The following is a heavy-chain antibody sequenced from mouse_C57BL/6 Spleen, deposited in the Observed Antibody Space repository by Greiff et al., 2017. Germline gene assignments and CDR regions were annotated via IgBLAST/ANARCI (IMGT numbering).Heavy chain of an antibody. CDR1: GYAFSSSW. J-gene: IGHJ2*01. Sequence: QVQLQQSGPELVKPGASVKISCKASGYAFSSSWMNWVKQRPGKGLEWIGRIYPGDGDTNYNGKFKGKATLTADKSSSTAYMQLSSLTAEDSAVYFCARRHSSGYYFDYWGQGTTLTVSS. V-gene: IGHV1-82*01. CDR3: ARRHSSGYYFDY. D-gene: IGHD3-2*02. CDR2: IYPGDGDT.